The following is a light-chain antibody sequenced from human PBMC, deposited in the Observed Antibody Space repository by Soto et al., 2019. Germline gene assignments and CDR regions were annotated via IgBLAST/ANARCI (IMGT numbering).Light chain of an antibody. CDR1: QSVRGW. Sequence: DIQMTQSPSTLSASVGDTVTVTCRASQSVRGWLAWYQQKRGEAPKLXIYDASALQRGVPSVFSGSGSGTKFTLTIASLQHDDFATYQCQQYTSHPRTFGQGTKVDIK. CDR3: QQYTSHPRT. CDR2: DAS. V-gene: IGKV1-5*01. J-gene: IGKJ1*01.